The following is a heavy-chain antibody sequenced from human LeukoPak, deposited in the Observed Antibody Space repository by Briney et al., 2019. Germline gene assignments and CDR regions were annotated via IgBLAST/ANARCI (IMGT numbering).Heavy chain of an antibody. V-gene: IGHV1-69*05. CDR3: ATQRRCSGGSCYAFDY. D-gene: IGHD2-15*01. Sequence: ASVNVSCKASGGTFSSYAISWVRQAPGQGLEWMGRIIPIFGTANYAQKFQGRVTITTDESTSTAYMELSSLRSEDTAVYYCATQRRCSGGSCYAFDYWGQGTLVTVSS. J-gene: IGHJ4*02. CDR1: GGTFSSYA. CDR2: IIPIFGTA.